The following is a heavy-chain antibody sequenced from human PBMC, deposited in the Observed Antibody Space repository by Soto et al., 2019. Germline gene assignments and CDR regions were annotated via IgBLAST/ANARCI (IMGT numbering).Heavy chain of an antibody. J-gene: IGHJ6*02. CDR2: INHSGNT. CDR1: CGSMSSGTYS. D-gene: IGHD3-3*01. V-gene: IGHV4-30-2*01. CDR3: ARGRNLLRFLSAYYGMDV. Sequence: SETLSLTCAVSCGSMSSGTYSWSWIRQPPGKGLEWIGEINHSGNTNYNPSLKSRVTISVDTSKNQFSLKLSSVTAADTAVYYYARGRNLLRFLSAYYGMDVWGQGTTVTVSS.